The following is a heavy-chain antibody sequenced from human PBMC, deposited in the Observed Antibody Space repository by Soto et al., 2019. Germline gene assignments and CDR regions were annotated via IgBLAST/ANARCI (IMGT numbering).Heavy chain of an antibody. CDR2: IYQNGDT. J-gene: IGHJ4*02. CDR3: AGGDATVSSVFDY. Sequence: QVQLQESGPGLVKPSQTLSLTCTVSGGPFSSGGYYWSWIRQEPGKGLEWIGYIYQNGDTSYNPSLKSRVTISAVTAKSQFSLKVSSVTAADTAVYYCAGGDATVSSVFDYWGQGMLVTVSS. D-gene: IGHD4-17*01. CDR1: GGPFSSGGYY. V-gene: IGHV4-31*03.